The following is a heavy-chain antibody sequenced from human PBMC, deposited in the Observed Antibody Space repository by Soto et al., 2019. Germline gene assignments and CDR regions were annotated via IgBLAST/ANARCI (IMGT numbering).Heavy chain of an antibody. Sequence: SETLSLTCTVSGGSISSGDYYWSWIRQPPGKGLEWIGYIYYSGSTYYNPSLKSRVTISVDTSKNQFSLKLSSVTAADTAVYYWARVNADTAMVSIYYYGMDVWGQGTTVTVSS. J-gene: IGHJ6*02. D-gene: IGHD5-18*01. CDR3: ARVNADTAMVSIYYYGMDV. CDR2: IYYSGST. CDR1: GGSISSGDYY. V-gene: IGHV4-30-4*01.